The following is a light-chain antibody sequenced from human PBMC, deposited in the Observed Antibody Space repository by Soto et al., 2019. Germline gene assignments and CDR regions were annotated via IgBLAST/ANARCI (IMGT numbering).Light chain of an antibody. V-gene: IGLV1-44*01. Sequence: QSVLTQSPSASGTPGQRVTISCSGSSSNIGSYTVNWYQHLPGTAPKVLIYRNDQRPSGVPDRFSGSKSGTSASLAISGLQSEDEADYYCATWEDSLNGPVYGGGTKLTVL. CDR3: ATWEDSLNGPV. J-gene: IGLJ3*02. CDR2: RND. CDR1: SSNIGSYT.